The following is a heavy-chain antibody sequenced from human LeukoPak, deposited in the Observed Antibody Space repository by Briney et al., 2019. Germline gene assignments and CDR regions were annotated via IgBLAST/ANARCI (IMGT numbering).Heavy chain of an antibody. CDR3: ARDPLVTRGSYRSIYFDY. D-gene: IGHD1-26*01. Sequence: SETLSLTCTVSDYSISSGYYWGWIRQPPGKGLEWIGSMYHRGGTYYNPSLQSRVTISVDTSKNQFSLKLSSVTAADTAVYFCARDPLVTRGSYRSIYFDYWGQGTLVTVSS. J-gene: IGHJ4*02. CDR1: DYSISSGYY. V-gene: IGHV4-38-2*02. CDR2: MYHRGGT.